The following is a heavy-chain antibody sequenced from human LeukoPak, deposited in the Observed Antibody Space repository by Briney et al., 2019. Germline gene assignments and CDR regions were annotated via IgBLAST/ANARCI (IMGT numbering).Heavy chain of an antibody. CDR3: ARDYSSSSGGFDY. Sequence: ASVKVSCKASGGTFSSYTISWVRQAPGQGHEWMGRIIPILGIANYAQKFQGRVTITADKSTSTAYMELSSLRSEDTAVYYCARDYSSSSGGFDYWGQGTLVTVSS. J-gene: IGHJ4*02. CDR2: IIPILGIA. CDR1: GGTFSSYT. V-gene: IGHV1-69*04. D-gene: IGHD6-6*01.